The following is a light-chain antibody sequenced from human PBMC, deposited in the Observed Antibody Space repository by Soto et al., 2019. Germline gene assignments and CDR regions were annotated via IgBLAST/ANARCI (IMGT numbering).Light chain of an antibody. CDR2: RTD. V-gene: IGLV1-47*01. CDR3: VAWDGSLNSLL. CDR1: SSNIGSNY. J-gene: IGLJ2*01. Sequence: QAVVTQPPSASGTPGQRVTISCSGSSSNIGSNYVYWYQQVPGTAPKLLIYRTDQRPSGVPDRFSASKPGASASLVISGLRSEDEADYYCVAWDGSLNSLLFGGGTQLTVL.